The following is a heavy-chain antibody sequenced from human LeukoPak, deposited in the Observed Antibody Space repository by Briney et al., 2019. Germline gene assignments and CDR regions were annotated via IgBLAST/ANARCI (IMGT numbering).Heavy chain of an antibody. D-gene: IGHD3-10*01. CDR1: GGSISSNNYY. Sequence: SETLSPTCTVSGGSISSNNYYWGWIRQPPGKGLEWIGTIYYSGSTYHNPSLKSRVTISVDTSKNQFSLKLSSVTAADTAVYYCAVSAGDYFDYWGQGTLVTVSS. J-gene: IGHJ4*02. V-gene: IGHV4-39*01. CDR2: IYYSGST. CDR3: AVSAGDYFDY.